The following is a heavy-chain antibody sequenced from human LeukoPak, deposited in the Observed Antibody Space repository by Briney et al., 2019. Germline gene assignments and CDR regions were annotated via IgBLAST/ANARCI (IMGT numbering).Heavy chain of an antibody. D-gene: IGHD3-10*01. V-gene: IGHV3-48*02. CDR1: GFPFSSYW. CDR2: ISHNSRTM. Sequence: PGGSLRLSCVASGFPFSSYWMTWVRQAPGKGLEWVSYISHNSRTMHYADSVKGRLTISRDDAKNSLFLQMNSLRDEDTAVYYCVRGYPLGVATFDSWGQGTLVIVSS. J-gene: IGHJ4*02. CDR3: VRGYPLGVATFDS.